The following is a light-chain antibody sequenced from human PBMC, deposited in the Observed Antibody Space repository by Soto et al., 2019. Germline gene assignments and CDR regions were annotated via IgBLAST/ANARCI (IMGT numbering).Light chain of an antibody. CDR1: QSISSY. J-gene: IGKJ4*02. V-gene: IGKV1-39*01. CDR3: QQSYSTPLT. CDR2: AAF. Sequence: DIQMTQSPSSLSASLGDRVTITCRASQSISSYLNWYQQKPGKAPKLLIYAAFSLQSGVPSRFSGIGSGTDFTLTISNLQPEDFATYYCQQSYSTPLTFGGGTKVEIK.